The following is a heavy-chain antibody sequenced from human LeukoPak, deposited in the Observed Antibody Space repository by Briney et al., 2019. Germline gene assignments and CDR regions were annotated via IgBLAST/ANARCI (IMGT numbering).Heavy chain of an antibody. CDR1: GGSISSYY. CDR2: IYSSGST. D-gene: IGHD3-22*01. J-gene: IGHJ4*02. Sequence: SETLSLTCTVSGGSISSYYWSWIRQPAGKGLEWIGRIYSSGSTNYNPSLKSRVTMSVDTSKNQFSLNLSSVTAADTAVYYCARVPVSSGYYDYWGQGTLVTVSS. CDR3: ARVPVSSGYYDY. V-gene: IGHV4-4*07.